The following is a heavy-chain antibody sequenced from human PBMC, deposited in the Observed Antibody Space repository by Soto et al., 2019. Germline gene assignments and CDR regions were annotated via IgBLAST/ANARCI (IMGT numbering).Heavy chain of an antibody. CDR2: ISGSGHST. V-gene: IGHV3-23*01. CDR3: GKGCGPYCSGVTWYPCDH. D-gene: IGHD2-15*01. CDR1: GFPFSNYS. J-gene: IGHJ4*02. Sequence: EVQLLESGGGSAQPGESLRLSCVASGFPFSNYSMSWVRQAPGTGLEWVSVISGSGHSTYYADSVKGRFTISRDTSRDTVYLQMDILRADDTAIDYCGKGCGPYCSGVTWYPCDHWGQGTLVTVSS.